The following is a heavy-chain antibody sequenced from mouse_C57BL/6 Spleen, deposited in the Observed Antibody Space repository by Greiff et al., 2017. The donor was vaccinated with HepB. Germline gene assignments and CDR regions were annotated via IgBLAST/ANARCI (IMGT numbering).Heavy chain of an antibody. J-gene: IGHJ4*01. CDR1: GYTFTDYY. CDR2: INPNNGGT. V-gene: IGHV1-26*01. CDR3: ARSKYDGYLDY. D-gene: IGHD2-3*01. Sequence: VQLQQSGPELVKPGASVKISCKASGYTFTDYYMNWVKQSHGKSLEWIGDINPNNGGTSYNQKFKGKATLTVDKSSSTAYMELRSLTSEDSAVYYCARSKYDGYLDYWGQGTSVTVSS.